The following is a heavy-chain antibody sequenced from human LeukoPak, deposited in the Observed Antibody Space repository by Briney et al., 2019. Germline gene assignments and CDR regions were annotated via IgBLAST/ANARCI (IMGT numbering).Heavy chain of an antibody. D-gene: IGHD3-10*01. J-gene: IGHJ4*02. CDR3: VSAIRGSPIDY. V-gene: IGHV3-9*01. Sequence: GGSLRLSCAASGFTFDDYDMHWVRQAPGKGLEWVSGITWNSHSIAYADSVKGRFTISRDNAKNSLFLQMNSLRAEDTAIYYCVSAIRGSPIDYWGQGTLVSVPS. CDR1: GFTFDDYD. CDR2: ITWNSHSI.